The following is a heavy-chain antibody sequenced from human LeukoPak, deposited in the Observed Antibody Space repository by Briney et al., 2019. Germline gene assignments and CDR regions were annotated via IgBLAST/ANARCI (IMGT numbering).Heavy chain of an antibody. J-gene: IGHJ4*02. CDR3: AKGSSSSRPYYYDY. CDR2: ISTNSAGT. Sequence: GSLRLSCAASGFTFSTYAMSWVRQAPGQGLEWVSAISTNSAGTYYADSVKGRFTISRDNSENTLYLQMNSLRGEDTAVHYCAKGSSSSRPYYYDYWGQGTLVTVSS. V-gene: IGHV3-23*01. D-gene: IGHD6-13*01. CDR1: GFTFSTYA.